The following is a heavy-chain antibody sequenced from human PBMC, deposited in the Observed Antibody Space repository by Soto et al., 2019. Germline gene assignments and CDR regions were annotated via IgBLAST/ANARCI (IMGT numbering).Heavy chain of an antibody. CDR2: IHASSISNI. CDR3: ARDGTTGTANYHYAMDV. D-gene: IGHD4-17*01. V-gene: IGHV3-48*03. Sequence: GGSLRLSCVASGFTLSSYHMDWVRQAPGKGLEWISYIHASSISNIYYADSVKGRFTISRDNAKNSLYLQMDSLRAEDTAVYYCARDGTTGTANYHYAMDVWGQGTTVTVSS. CDR1: GFTLSSYH. J-gene: IGHJ6*02.